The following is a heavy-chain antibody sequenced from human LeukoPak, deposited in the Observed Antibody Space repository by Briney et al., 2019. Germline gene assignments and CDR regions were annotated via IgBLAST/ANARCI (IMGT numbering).Heavy chain of an antibody. D-gene: IGHD1-26*01. Sequence: ASVKVSCKASGYTFTGYYMHWVRQAPGQGLEWMGWISPNSGGTNYAQKFQGRVTMTRDTSISTAYMEVSRLRSDDTAVYYCARGPWGAYYFDYWGQGTLVTVSS. CDR2: ISPNSGGT. CDR3: ARGPWGAYYFDY. CDR1: GYTFTGYY. J-gene: IGHJ4*02. V-gene: IGHV1-2*02.